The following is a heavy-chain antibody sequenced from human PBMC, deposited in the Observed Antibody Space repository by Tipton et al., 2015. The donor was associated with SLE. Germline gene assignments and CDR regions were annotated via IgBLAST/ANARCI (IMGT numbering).Heavy chain of an antibody. Sequence: QLVQSGAEVKKPGASVKVSCKTSGFTFTSSGISWVRQAPGQGLEWMGWINTYSGTTNYAQQLQGRVTMTTDTSTSTAYMELRSLRSDDTAVYYCARGARSRYFDLWGRGTLVTVSS. CDR1: GFTFTSSG. CDR3: ARGARSRYFDL. D-gene: IGHD3-10*01. V-gene: IGHV1-18*01. J-gene: IGHJ2*01. CDR2: INTYSGTT.